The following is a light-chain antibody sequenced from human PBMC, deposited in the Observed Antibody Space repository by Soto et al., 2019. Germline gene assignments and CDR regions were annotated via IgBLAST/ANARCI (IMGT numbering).Light chain of an antibody. CDR3: QQSYSGPVA. Sequence: QMTQSPSTLSASVGDRVTITCRASQSISKSLNWYQQKPGKAPELLIYAASTLQSGVPSRFSGSGSGTDFTLTISSLQPEDSASYYCQQSYSGPVAFGQGTKVDIK. J-gene: IGKJ1*01. CDR1: QSISKS. CDR2: AAS. V-gene: IGKV1-39*01.